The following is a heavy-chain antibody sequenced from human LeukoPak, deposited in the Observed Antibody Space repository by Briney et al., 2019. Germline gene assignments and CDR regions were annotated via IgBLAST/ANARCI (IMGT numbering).Heavy chain of an antibody. Sequence: SETLSLTCAVYGGSFSGYYWSWIRQPPGKGLEWIGEINHSGSTNYNPSLKSRVTISVDTSKNQFSLKLSSVTAADTAVYYCARETAARDAFDIWGQGTMVTASS. J-gene: IGHJ3*02. CDR3: ARETAARDAFDI. CDR2: INHSGST. D-gene: IGHD6-6*01. V-gene: IGHV4-34*01. CDR1: GGSFSGYY.